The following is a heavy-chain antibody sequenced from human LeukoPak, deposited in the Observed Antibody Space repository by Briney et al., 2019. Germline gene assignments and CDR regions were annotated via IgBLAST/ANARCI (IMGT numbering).Heavy chain of an antibody. D-gene: IGHD2-15*01. Sequence: QTGGSLRLSCAASGFTFSSFWLHWVRQPPGKGLEWVSLIYSGGSTYYADSVMGRSTISRDKSNNTLYLQMNSLRAEDTAVYYCATGGRSGVAFESWGQGTLVTVSS. J-gene: IGHJ4*02. CDR2: IYSGGST. V-gene: IGHV3-53*01. CDR1: GFTFSSFW. CDR3: ATGGRSGVAFES.